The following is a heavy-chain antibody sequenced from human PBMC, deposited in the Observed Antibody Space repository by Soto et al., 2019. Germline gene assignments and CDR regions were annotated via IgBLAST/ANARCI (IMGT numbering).Heavy chain of an antibody. Sequence: EVQLVESGGGLVQPGGSLRLSCAASGFSFNTYWMSWIRQAPGKGLEWVANINEDGNKQNYVDSVRGRFTISRDNAKTSVHIQMNSLRVEDKAVSYCATRAGAQADWVQGTLVTVSS. CDR2: INEDGNKQ. J-gene: IGHJ4*02. D-gene: IGHD3-10*01. CDR1: GFSFNTYW. CDR3: ATRAGAQAD. V-gene: IGHV3-7*01.